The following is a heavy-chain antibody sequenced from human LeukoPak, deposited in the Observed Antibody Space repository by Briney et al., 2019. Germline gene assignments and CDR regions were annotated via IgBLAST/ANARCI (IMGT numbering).Heavy chain of an antibody. D-gene: IGHD3-22*01. J-gene: IGHJ3*02. CDR3: AKDRNFYDSSPPDAFDI. CDR1: ELTLSSNY. V-gene: IGHV3-53*01. CDR2: IYSGGST. Sequence: PGGSLRLSCAASELTLSSNYMSWIRQAPGRGLEWVSFIYSGGSTYYADSVRGRFIISKDNSKNTLYLQMNSLRAEDTAVYYCAKDRNFYDSSPPDAFDIWGQGTMVTVSS.